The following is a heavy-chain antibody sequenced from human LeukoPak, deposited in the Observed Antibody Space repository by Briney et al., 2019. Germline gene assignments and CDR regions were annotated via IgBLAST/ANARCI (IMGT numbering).Heavy chain of an antibody. D-gene: IGHD3-22*01. CDR3: AKEVYYFDTSGLYSFAFDI. J-gene: IGHJ3*02. Sequence: GGSLRLSCSASGFTFSSHVMHWVRQAPGKGLEYVSAISSNGGSTDYADSVKGRFTISRDNSKNTLYLQMSSLRAEDTAVYYCAKEVYYFDTSGLYSFAFDIWGQGTMVTVPS. CDR1: GFTFSSHV. V-gene: IGHV3-64D*09. CDR2: ISSNGGST.